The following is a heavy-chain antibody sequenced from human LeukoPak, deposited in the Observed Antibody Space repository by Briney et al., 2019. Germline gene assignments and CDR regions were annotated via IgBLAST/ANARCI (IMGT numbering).Heavy chain of an antibody. V-gene: IGHV1-18*01. CDR2: ISAYNGNT. J-gene: IGHJ3*02. CDR3: ASPGRDYYYDSSGYYYAGDAFDI. CDR1: GYTFTSYG. Sequence: ASVKVSCKASGYTFTSYGISWVRQAPGQGLEGMGWISAYNGNTNYAQKFQGRVTITADKSTSTAYMELSSLRSEDTAVYYCASPGRDYYYDSSGYYYAGDAFDIWGQGTMVTVSS. D-gene: IGHD3-22*01.